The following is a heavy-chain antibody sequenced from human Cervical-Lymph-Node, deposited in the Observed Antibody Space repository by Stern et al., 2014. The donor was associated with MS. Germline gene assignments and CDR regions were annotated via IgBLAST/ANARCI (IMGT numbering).Heavy chain of an antibody. J-gene: IGHJ5*01. CDR1: GVNIGTYS. V-gene: IGHV3-21*01. Sequence: VQLVESGGGLVKPGGSLTLSCAASGVNIGTYSMNWVRQAPGKGLEWVSFISSTSSNIKYADAVRGRFTISRDNAKNSLFLHMSGLRVEDTAVYYCASTSGWFDSWGQGIQVTVSS. CDR3: ASTSGWFDS. CDR2: ISSTSSNI.